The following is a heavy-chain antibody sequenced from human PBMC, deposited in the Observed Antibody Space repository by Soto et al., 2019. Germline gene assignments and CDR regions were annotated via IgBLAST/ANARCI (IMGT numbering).Heavy chain of an antibody. D-gene: IGHD2-2*01. CDR2: IWYDGSNK. CDR3: ARGVPATPNNWFDP. V-gene: IGHV3-33*01. J-gene: IGHJ5*02. CDR1: GFTFSSYG. Sequence: QVQLVESGGGVVQPGRSLRLSCAASGFTFSSYGRHWVRQAPGKGLEWVAVIWYDGSNKYYADSVKGRFTISRDNSKNTLYLQMNSLRAEDTAVYYCARGVPATPNNWFDPWGQGTLVTVSS.